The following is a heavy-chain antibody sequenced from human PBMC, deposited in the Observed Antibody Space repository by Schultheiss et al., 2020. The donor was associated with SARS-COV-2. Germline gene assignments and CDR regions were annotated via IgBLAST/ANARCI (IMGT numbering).Heavy chain of an antibody. Sequence: GGSLRLSCAASGFTFSSYAMHWVRQAPGKGLEWVAVISYDGSNKYYADSVKGRFTISRDNSKNTLYLQMNSLRAEDTAVYYCARVGERSSSSYYYYGMDVWGQGTTVTVSS. D-gene: IGHD6-13*01. CDR1: GFTFSSYA. CDR3: ARVGERSSSSYYYYGMDV. J-gene: IGHJ6*02. V-gene: IGHV3-30-3*01. CDR2: ISYDGSNK.